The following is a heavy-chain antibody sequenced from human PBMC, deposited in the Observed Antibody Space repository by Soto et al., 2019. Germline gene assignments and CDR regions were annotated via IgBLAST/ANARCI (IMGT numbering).Heavy chain of an antibody. CDR3: ARDSPLGYCSGGSCFFGD. Sequence: PGGSLRLSCAASGFNFSTYAMSWVRQAPGKGLEWVSSISGNGDSLYYGDSVKGRFTISRDNAKNNLYLQMNNLRDEDTALYYCARDSPLGYCSGGSCFFGDWGQGTLVTAPQ. CDR1: GFNFSTYA. J-gene: IGHJ4*02. V-gene: IGHV3-23*01. D-gene: IGHD2-15*01. CDR2: ISGNGDSL.